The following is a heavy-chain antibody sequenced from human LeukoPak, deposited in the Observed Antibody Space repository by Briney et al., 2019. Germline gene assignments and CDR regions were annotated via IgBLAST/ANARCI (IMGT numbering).Heavy chain of an antibody. D-gene: IGHD3-22*01. CDR1: GFTFSSYG. V-gene: IGHV3-30*18. CDR2: ISYDGSNK. CDR3: AKGLSSGKLYGMDV. J-gene: IGHJ6*02. Sequence: GGSLRLSCAASGFTFSSYGMHWVRQAPGKGLEWVAVISYDGSNKYYADSVKGRFTISRDNSKNTLYLQMNSLRAEDTAVYYCAKGLSSGKLYGMDVWGQGTTVTVSS.